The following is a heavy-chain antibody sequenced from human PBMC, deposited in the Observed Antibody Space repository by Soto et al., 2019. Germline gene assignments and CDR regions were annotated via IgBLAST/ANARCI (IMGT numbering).Heavy chain of an antibody. CDR1: GCSISSSSYC. CDR3: ARDLRRIAVAGTLGLLNY. D-gene: IGHD6-19*01. CDR2: IYYSGYT. V-gene: IGHV4-39*02. J-gene: IGHJ4*02. Sequence: SEPLSLTCTVSGCSISSSSYCWGWIRQPPGKGLEWIGSIYYSGYTYYNPSLKSRVTISVDTSKNQFSLKLSSVTAADTAVYYCARDLRRIAVAGTLGLLNYWGQGTLVTVS.